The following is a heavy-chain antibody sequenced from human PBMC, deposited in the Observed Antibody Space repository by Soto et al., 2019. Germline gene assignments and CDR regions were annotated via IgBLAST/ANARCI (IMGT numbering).Heavy chain of an antibody. D-gene: IGHD3-3*01. J-gene: IGHJ6*02. V-gene: IGHV3-43*01. CDR3: AKAAGSGHTGNYYGMDV. Sequence: GALTLSCAASGFTFDDYTMHWVRQAPGKGLEWVSLISWDGGSTYYADSVKGRFTISRDNSKNSLYLQMNSLRTEDTALYYCAKAAGSGHTGNYYGMDVWGQGTTVTVSS. CDR2: ISWDGGST. CDR1: GFTFDDYT.